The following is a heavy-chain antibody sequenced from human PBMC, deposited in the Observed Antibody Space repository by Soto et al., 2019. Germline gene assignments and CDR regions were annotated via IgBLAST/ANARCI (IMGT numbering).Heavy chain of an antibody. J-gene: IGHJ6*02. CDR2: LSAYNGNT. CDR1: GYTFTSYG. CDR3: ARDGQQLVHYYYYYGMDV. V-gene: IGHV1-18*01. D-gene: IGHD6-13*01. Sequence: QVQLVQSGAEVKKPGASVKVSCKASGYTFTSYGISWVRQAPGQGLEWMGWLSAYNGNTNYAQKLQGRVTMTTDTSTSTAYMELRSLRSNDTAVYYCARDGQQLVHYYYYYGMDVWGQGTTVTVSS.